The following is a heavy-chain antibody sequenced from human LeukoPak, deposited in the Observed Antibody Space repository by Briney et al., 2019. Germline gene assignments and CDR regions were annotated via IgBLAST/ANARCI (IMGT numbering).Heavy chain of an antibody. CDR1: GFTISNYD. V-gene: IGHV3-30*03. D-gene: IGHD1-26*01. J-gene: IGHJ4*02. CDR2: ISYDGSNK. CDR3: TRDMGGTYFDY. Sequence: GRSLRLSCAASGFTISNYDMHWVRQAPGKGLEWVALISYDGSNKYYADSVKGRFTISRDNSKNTLYLQMNSLRAEDTALYYCTRDMGGTYFDYWGQGTLVTVSS.